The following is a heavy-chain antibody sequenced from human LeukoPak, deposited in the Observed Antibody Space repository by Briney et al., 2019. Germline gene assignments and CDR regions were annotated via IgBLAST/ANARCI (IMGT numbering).Heavy chain of an antibody. CDR3: ARVPITGTTGVFDY. CDR2: IYHSGST. D-gene: IGHD1-7*01. Sequence: PSETLSLTCTVSGGSISSYYWSWIRQPPGKGLEWIGYIYHSGSTYYNPSLKSRVTISVDRSKNQFSLKLSSVTAADTAVYYCARVPITGTTGVFDYWGQGTLVTVSS. V-gene: IGHV4-59*12. J-gene: IGHJ4*02. CDR1: GGSISSYY.